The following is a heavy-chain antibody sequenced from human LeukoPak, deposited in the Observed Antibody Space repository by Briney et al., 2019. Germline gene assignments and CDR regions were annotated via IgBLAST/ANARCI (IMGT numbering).Heavy chain of an antibody. D-gene: IGHD6-19*01. Sequence: GESLKTSCKGSGYSFTSYWIGWVRQMPGKGLEWMGIIYPGDSDTRYSPSFQGQVTISADKSISTAYLQWSSLKASDTAMYYCARPVQYSSGWYYFDYWGQGTLVTVSS. CDR3: ARPVQYSSGWYYFDY. J-gene: IGHJ4*02. CDR2: IYPGDSDT. V-gene: IGHV5-51*01. CDR1: GYSFTSYW.